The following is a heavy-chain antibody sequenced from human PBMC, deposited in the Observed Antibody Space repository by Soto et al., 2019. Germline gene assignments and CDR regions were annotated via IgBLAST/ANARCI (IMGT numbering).Heavy chain of an antibody. V-gene: IGHV3-23*01. J-gene: IGHJ4*02. D-gene: IGHD3-22*01. CDR1: GFTFSSYA. Sequence: GGSLRLSCAASGFTFSSYAMSWVRQAPGKGLEWVSAISGSGGSTYYADSVKGRFTTSRDNSKNTLYLQMNSLRAEDTAVYYCAKDRPYYYDSSGYGYWGQGTLVTVSS. CDR2: ISGSGGST. CDR3: AKDRPYYYDSSGYGY.